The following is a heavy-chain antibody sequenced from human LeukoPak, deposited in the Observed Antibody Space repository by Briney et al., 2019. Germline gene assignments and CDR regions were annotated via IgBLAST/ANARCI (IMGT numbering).Heavy chain of an antibody. CDR3: ASPPPSDIVVVPAAIGEYFQH. CDR2: IYHSGST. D-gene: IGHD2-2*01. CDR1: GGSISSYY. J-gene: IGHJ1*01. Sequence: PSETLSLTCTVSGGSISSYYWGWIRQPPGKGLEWIGSIYHSGSTYYNPSLKSRVTISVDTSKNQFSLKLSSVTAADTAVYYCASPPPSDIVVVPAAIGEYFQHWGQGTLVTVSS. V-gene: IGHV4-38-2*02.